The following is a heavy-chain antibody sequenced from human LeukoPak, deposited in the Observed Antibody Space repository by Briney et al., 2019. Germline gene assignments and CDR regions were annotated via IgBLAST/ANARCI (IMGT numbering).Heavy chain of an antibody. CDR2: MSGSGART. J-gene: IGHJ4*02. CDR3: AKGYYYDNSGESYFDY. Sequence: GGTLRLSCAASGFTFRNYGMNWVRQAPGKGLEWVSLMSGSGARTYYADSVKGRFTISRDNSKNTLYLHMNSLRAEDTAVYYCAKGYYYDNSGESYFDYWGQGTLVTVSS. D-gene: IGHD3-22*01. CDR1: GFTFRNYG. V-gene: IGHV3-23*01.